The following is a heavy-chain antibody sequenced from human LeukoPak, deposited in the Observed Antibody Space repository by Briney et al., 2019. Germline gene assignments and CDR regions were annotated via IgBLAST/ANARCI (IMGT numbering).Heavy chain of an antibody. CDR1: GFTFSSYS. V-gene: IGHV3-48*02. CDR2: ISSSSSTI. Sequence: WGSLRLSCAASGFTFSSYSMNWVRQAPGKGLEWVSYISSSSSTIYYADSVKGRFTISRDNAKNSLYLQMNSLRDEDTAVYYCVRALMGTSDHWGQGSLVTVSS. CDR3: VRALMGTSDH. J-gene: IGHJ4*02. D-gene: IGHD7-27*01.